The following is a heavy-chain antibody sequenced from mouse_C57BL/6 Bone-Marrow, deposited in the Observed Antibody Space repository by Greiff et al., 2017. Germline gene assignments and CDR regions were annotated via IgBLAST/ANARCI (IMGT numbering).Heavy chain of an antibody. V-gene: IGHV1-69*01. CDR1: GYTFTSYW. CDR2: IDPSDSYT. J-gene: IGHJ3*01. CDR3: AREGYGVSAY. Sequence: QVQLKQPGAELVMPGASVKLSCTASGYTFTSYWMPWVKQRPGQGLEWIGEIDPSDSYTNYNQKFKGKSTLTVDKSSSTAYMQLSSLTSEDSAVYYCAREGYGVSAYWGQGTLVTVSA. D-gene: IGHD2-2*01.